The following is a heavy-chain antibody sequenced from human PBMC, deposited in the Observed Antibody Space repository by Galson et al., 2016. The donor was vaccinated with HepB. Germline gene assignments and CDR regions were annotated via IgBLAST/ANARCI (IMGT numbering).Heavy chain of an antibody. CDR1: GDSINIARYF. Sequence: SETLSLTCSVSGDSINIARYFWGWIRQSPTRGLEWIGTIANSGSTYYNPSLRSRVSISVDTSRNQFSLELNAVTAADTALYYCVRDEYNISWYKYWGQGTLVTVSS. CDR3: VRDEYNISWYKY. V-gene: IGHV4-39*02. D-gene: IGHD6-13*01. J-gene: IGHJ4*02. CDR2: IANSGST.